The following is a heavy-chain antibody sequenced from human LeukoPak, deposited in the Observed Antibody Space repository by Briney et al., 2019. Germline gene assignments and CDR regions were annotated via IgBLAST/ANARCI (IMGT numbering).Heavy chain of an antibody. J-gene: IGHJ6*02. V-gene: IGHV3-7*01. CDR2: MKEDGSAR. CDR3: AREQGWSDSYYGMDV. CDR1: GFTFSNYW. Sequence: GGSLRLSCVASGFTFSNYWVSWVRRAPGKGLEWLANMKEDGSARYYVDSMKGRFTISRDNAKNSLYLQMNSLRAEDTAVYYCAREQGWSDSYYGMDVWGQGTTVTVSS.